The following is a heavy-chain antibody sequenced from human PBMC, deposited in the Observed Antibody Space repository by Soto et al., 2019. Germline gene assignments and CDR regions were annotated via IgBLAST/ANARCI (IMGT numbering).Heavy chain of an antibody. CDR3: ARDKITGLFDY. D-gene: IGHD2-8*02. J-gene: IGHJ4*02. V-gene: IGHV4-34*01. CDR1: GGSFSGYY. CDR2: INHSGST. Sequence: TCAVYGGSFSGYYWTWIRQPPGTGLEWIGEINHSGSTNYNPSLKSRVTISVDTSKNQFSLKLTSVTAADTAVYYCARDKITGLFDYWGPGTLVTVSS.